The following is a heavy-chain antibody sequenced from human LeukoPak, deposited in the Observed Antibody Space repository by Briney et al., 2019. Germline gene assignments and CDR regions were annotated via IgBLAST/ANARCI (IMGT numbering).Heavy chain of an antibody. Sequence: PSETLSLTCSVSGGSISSYYWNWIRQPAGKGLEWIGRIYTSGNTDYNPSLKSRVTMSVDTSKNQFSLKLSSVTAADTAVYYCAGGSGWYFWDDYWGQGTLVTVSS. J-gene: IGHJ4*02. V-gene: IGHV4-4*07. D-gene: IGHD6-19*01. CDR2: IYTSGNT. CDR3: AGGSGWYFWDDY. CDR1: GGSISSYY.